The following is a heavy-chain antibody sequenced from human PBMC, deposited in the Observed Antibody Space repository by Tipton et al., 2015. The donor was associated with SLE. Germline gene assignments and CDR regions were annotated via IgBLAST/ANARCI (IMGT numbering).Heavy chain of an antibody. D-gene: IGHD3-16*01. J-gene: IGHJ4*02. V-gene: IGHV3-53*04. CDR1: GFSVSSNY. CDR2: IYSGGST. Sequence: LSLTCAASGFSVSSNYMSWIRQAPGKGLEWVSVIYSGGSTYYADSVKGRFTISRHNSKNTVYLQMNSLRAEDTAVYYCASTGGEAYWGQGTLVTVSS. CDR3: ASTGGEAY.